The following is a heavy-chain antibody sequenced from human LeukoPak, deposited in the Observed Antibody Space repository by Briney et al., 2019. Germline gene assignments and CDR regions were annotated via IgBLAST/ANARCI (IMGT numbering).Heavy chain of an antibody. CDR3: ARGFRWFGELLRQSREYYFDY. D-gene: IGHD3-10*01. J-gene: IGHJ4*02. CDR2: IYYSGST. V-gene: IGHV4-59*01. CDR1: GGSISSYY. Sequence: SETLSLTCTVSGGSISSYYWSWIRQPPGKGLEWIGYIYYSGSTNYNPSLKSRVTISVDTSKNQFSLKLSSVTAADTAVYYCARGFRWFGELLRQSREYYFDYWGQGTLVTVSS.